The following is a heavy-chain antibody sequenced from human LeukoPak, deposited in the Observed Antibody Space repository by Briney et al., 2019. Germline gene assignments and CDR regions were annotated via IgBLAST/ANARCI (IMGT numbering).Heavy chain of an antibody. D-gene: IGHD6-13*01. CDR1: GGSISSGDYH. CDR2: IYYNRNT. Sequence: SETLSLTCTVSGGSISSGDYHWRWIRQPPGTGLEWIGYIYYNRNTYYHPSLKSRVTISVDTSKNQFSLKLSSVTAADTAVYYCASTGIAAAGSDYWGQGTLVTVSS. J-gene: IGHJ4*02. V-gene: IGHV4-30-4*08. CDR3: ASTGIAAAGSDY.